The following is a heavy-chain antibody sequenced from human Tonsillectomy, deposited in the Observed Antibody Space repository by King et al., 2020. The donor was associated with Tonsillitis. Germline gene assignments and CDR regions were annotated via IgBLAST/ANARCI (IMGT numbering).Heavy chain of an antibody. CDR1: GYTFTSYY. V-gene: IGHV1-46*01. J-gene: IGHJ6*02. D-gene: IGHD3-9*01. Sequence: VQLVESGAEVKKPGASVKVSCKASGYTFTSYYMHWVRQAPGQGLEWMGIINPSGGSTSYAQKFQGRVTMTRDTSTTTVYMELSSLRSEDTAVYYCARTNSWFDWLTSNYYGMDVWGQGTTVTVSS. CDR3: ARTNSWFDWLTSNYYGMDV. CDR2: INPSGGST.